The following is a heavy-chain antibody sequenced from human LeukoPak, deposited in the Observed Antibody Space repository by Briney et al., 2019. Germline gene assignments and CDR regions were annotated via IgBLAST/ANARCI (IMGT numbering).Heavy chain of an antibody. Sequence: RGSLRLSCAASGFTFSSYAMSWVRQAPGKGLEWVSAISGSGGSTYYADSVKGRFTISRDNSKNTLYLQMNSLRAEDTAVYYCAKGRASGSYYLVFDYWGQGTLVTVSS. V-gene: IGHV3-23*01. CDR2: ISGSGGST. D-gene: IGHD1-26*01. CDR1: GFTFSSYA. CDR3: AKGRASGSYYLVFDY. J-gene: IGHJ4*02.